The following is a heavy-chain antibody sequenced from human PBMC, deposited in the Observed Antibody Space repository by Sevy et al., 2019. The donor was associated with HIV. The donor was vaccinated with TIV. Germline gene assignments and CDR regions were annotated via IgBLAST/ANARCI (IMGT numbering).Heavy chain of an antibody. CDR1: GYSISSGYY. J-gene: IGHJ5*02. D-gene: IGHD3-3*01. CDR3: ARHGLYYDFWSGYHNWFDP. Sequence: SETLSLTCAVSGYSISSGYYWGWIRQPPGKGLEWIGSIYHSGSTYYNPSLKSRVTISVDTSKNQFSLKLSSVTAADTAVYYCARHGLYYDFWSGYHNWFDPWGQRTLVTVSS. CDR2: IYHSGST. V-gene: IGHV4-38-2*01.